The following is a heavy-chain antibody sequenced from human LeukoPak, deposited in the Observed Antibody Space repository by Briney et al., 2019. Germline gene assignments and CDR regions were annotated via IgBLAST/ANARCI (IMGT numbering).Heavy chain of an antibody. CDR3: TTVTMVRDYDY. D-gene: IGHD3-10*01. CDR2: IKKKGDGGTT. Sequence: KTGGSLRLSCAASGFPFSDDWMSWVRQVPGKGLEWVGRIKKKGDGGTTDYAAPVKGRFTTSRDDSKNMLYLEMSNLKIEDTAVYYCTTVTMVRDYDYWGQGTLVTVSS. J-gene: IGHJ4*02. CDR1: GFPFSDDW. V-gene: IGHV3-15*01.